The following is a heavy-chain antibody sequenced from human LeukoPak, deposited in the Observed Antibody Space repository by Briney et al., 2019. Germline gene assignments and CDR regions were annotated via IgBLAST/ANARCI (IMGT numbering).Heavy chain of an antibody. J-gene: IGHJ4*02. D-gene: IGHD1-1*01. Sequence: PGGSLRLSCAASGFTFSSYAMHWVRQAPGKGLEWVAVISYDGRNEYYADSVKGRFTISRDNSKNTLYLQMNSLRAEDTAVYYCAKVAERQNGFHFDYWGQGTLVTVSS. CDR3: AKVAERQNGFHFDY. CDR1: GFTFSSYA. V-gene: IGHV3-30*04. CDR2: ISYDGRNE.